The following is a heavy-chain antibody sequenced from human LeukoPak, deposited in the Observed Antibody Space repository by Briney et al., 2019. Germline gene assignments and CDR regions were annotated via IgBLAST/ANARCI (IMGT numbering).Heavy chain of an antibody. J-gene: IGHJ4*02. CDR1: GFTFSSYA. CDR2: ISYDGSNK. D-gene: IGHD6-13*01. Sequence: GGSLRLSCAASGFTFSSYAMHWVRQAPGKGLEWVTIISYDGSNKYYADSVKGRFTISRDNSKNTLYLQMNSLRAEDTAVYYCAGGRCSNCPPQGYWGQGTLVTVSS. CDR3: AGGRCSNCPPQGY. V-gene: IGHV3-30-3*01.